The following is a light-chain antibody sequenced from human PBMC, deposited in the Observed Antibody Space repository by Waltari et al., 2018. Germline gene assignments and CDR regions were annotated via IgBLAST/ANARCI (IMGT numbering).Light chain of an antibody. CDR1: SIDVWYYQR. CDR2: AVS. V-gene: IGLV2-23*02. CDR3: SSYAGSSKGV. Sequence: QSALTPPASVSGSPGQSITISCTGPSIDVWYYQRVPWYQQHPGKAPKLMIYAVSKRPSGVSDRFSGSKSGDMASLTISGLQPEDEAEYFCSSYAGSSKGVFGGGTKVTVL. J-gene: IGLJ2*01.